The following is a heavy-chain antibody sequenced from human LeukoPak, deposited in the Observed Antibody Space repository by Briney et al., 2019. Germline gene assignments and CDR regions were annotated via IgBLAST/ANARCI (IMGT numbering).Heavy chain of an antibody. Sequence: PSETLSLTCSVSGGSISGSGYYWAWIRQPPGKGLEWIGSIYYTGSTHYNSSLKSRVTMSVDTSKNQFSLKLSSVTAADTAVYYCAGGLQIAVAGRVYFAYWGQGTLVTVSS. D-gene: IGHD6-19*01. CDR2: IYYTGST. J-gene: IGHJ4*02. CDR1: GGSISGSGYY. V-gene: IGHV4-39*01. CDR3: AGGLQIAVAGRVYFAY.